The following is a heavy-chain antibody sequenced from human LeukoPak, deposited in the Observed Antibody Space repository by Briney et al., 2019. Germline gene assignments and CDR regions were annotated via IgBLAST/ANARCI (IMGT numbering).Heavy chain of an antibody. J-gene: IGHJ4*02. V-gene: IGHV3-30*02. Sequence: GGSLRLSCAASGFTFSNYGMHWVRQAPGKGMEWVAFIWYDGSNKYYADSVKGRFTISRDNSKNTVYLQMNSLRAEDTAVYYCAKVLAVTSYGAKSVFDHWGQGTLVTVSS. CDR2: IWYDGSNK. CDR3: AKVLAVTSYGAKSVFDH. CDR1: GFTFSNYG. D-gene: IGHD4-23*01.